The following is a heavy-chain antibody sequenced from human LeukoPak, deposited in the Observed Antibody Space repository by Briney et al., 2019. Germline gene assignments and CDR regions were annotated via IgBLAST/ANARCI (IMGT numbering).Heavy chain of an antibody. Sequence: PGGSLRLSCVASGFSFSSYWMAWVRQAPGKGPDWVGSIKQDGTEDFYVDSVKGRFTISKDNAKNSLYLQMNGLRAEDAAVYYCAREVHSNYDYWGQGTLVTVS. CDR3: AREVHSNYDY. CDR2: IKQDGTED. D-gene: IGHD4-11*01. V-gene: IGHV3-7*01. CDR1: GFSFSSYW. J-gene: IGHJ4*02.